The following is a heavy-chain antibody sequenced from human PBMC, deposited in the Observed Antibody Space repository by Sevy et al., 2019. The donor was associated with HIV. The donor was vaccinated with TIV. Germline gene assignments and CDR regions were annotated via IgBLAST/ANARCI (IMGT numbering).Heavy chain of an antibody. CDR1: GFTFSSYA. Sequence: GGSLRLSCATSGFTFSSYAMSWVRQAPGKGLEWVSAISGSGDRTYYADSVKGRFTISRDSSKNTQYLQMNSLRAGDTAVYSCAKSLVVRAAMYYFDYWGQGTLVTVSS. D-gene: IGHD2-2*01. CDR3: AKSLVVRAAMYYFDY. CDR2: ISGSGDRT. J-gene: IGHJ4*02. V-gene: IGHV3-23*01.